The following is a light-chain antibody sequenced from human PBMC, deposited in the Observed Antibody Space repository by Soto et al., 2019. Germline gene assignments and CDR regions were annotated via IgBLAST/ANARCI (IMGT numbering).Light chain of an antibody. CDR1: QSVSSY. CDR3: QQRSNWPPFT. J-gene: IGKJ3*01. Sequence: EIVLTQSPATLSLSPGERATLSCRASQSVSSYLAWYQQKPGQAPRLLIYDASNRATGIPARFSGSGSGTDFTLTISSLELEDFAVYYCQQRSNWPPFTFGPGTKVDIK. V-gene: IGKV3-11*01. CDR2: DAS.